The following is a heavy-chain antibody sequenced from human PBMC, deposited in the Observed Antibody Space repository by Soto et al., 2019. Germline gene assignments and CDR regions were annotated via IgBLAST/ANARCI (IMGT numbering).Heavy chain of an antibody. CDR1: GYTFTSYG. CDR3: ARVIRDKAMVTASHFDD. V-gene: IGHV1-18*01. CDR2: ISAYNGNT. D-gene: IGHD5-18*01. Sequence: XAVQASCKASGYTFTSYGSSLVRQAPGQGLEWMGWISAYNGNTNYAQKLQGRVTMTTDTSTSTAYMELRSLRSDDTAVYYCARVIRDKAMVTASHFDDWGQGTLVTVSS. J-gene: IGHJ4*02.